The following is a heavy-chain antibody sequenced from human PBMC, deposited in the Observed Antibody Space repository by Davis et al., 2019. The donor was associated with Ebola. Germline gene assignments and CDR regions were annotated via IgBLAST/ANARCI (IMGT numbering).Heavy chain of an antibody. V-gene: IGHV1-18*01. CDR2: ISAYNGNT. CDR1: GYILTELS. J-gene: IGHJ4*02. CDR3: ATSFPAGATPFDY. D-gene: IGHD1-26*01. Sequence: ASVKVSCKVSGYILTELSIHWVRQSPGQGLEWMGWISAYNGNTNYAQKLQGRVTMTTDTSTSTAYMELRSLRSDDTAVYYCATSFPAGATPFDYWGQGTLVTVSS.